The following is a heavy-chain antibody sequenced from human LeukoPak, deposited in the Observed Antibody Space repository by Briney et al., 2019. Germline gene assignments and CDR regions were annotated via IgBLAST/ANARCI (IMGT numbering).Heavy chain of an antibody. CDR1: GYTLTELS. J-gene: IGHJ5*02. CDR3: ATTGYCSGGSCRLYWFDP. Sequence: ASVKVSCKVSGYTLTELSMHWVRQAPGKGLEWMGGFDPEDGETIHAQKFQGRVTMTEDTSTDTAYMELSSLRSEDTAVYYCATTGYCSGGSCRLYWFDPWGQGTLVTVSS. V-gene: IGHV1-24*01. CDR2: FDPEDGET. D-gene: IGHD2-15*01.